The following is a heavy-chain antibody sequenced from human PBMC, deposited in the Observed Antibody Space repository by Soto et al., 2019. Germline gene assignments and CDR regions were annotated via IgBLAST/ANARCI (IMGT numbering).Heavy chain of an antibody. CDR2: ILHDGSAE. V-gene: IGHV3-30*03. CDR3: ARSRDGYSFYFYYGIDV. J-gene: IGHJ6*02. D-gene: IGHD4-4*01. CDR1: GFTFANYD. Sequence: QVQLVESGGGVVQPGRSLRLSCAASGFTFANYDMHWVRQAPGKGLEWMALILHDGSAEYYADSVKSRFTISRDNSKSTLYLQMNSLSAEDIGVYYCARSRDGYSFYFYYGIDVWGQGTTVTVSS.